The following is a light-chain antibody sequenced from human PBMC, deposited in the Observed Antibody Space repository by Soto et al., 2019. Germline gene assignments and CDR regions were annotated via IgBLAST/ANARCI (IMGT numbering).Light chain of an antibody. CDR3: QEYESTPPT. CDR2: WAS. Sequence: DIVMTQSPDSLAVSLGERATINCKSRQSVLYSSKNKKYLAWYQQRPGQPPKLIIYWASTLESEVPDRFSGGGSGTDFTLTTTSLQAEDVAVYYCQEYESTPPTFGQGTKLEIK. V-gene: IGKV4-1*01. CDR1: QSVLYSSKNKKY. J-gene: IGKJ2*01.